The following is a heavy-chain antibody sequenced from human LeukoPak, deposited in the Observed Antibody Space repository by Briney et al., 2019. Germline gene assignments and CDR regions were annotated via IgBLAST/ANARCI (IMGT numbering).Heavy chain of an antibody. Sequence: GRSLRLSCAASGFTFSSYGMHWVRQAPGKGLEWVAVISYDGSNKYYADSVKGRFTISRDNSKNTLYLQMNSLRAEDTAVYYCAKPITMVRGAINDWGQGTLVTVSS. J-gene: IGHJ4*02. CDR1: GFTFSSYG. CDR3: AKPITMVRGAIND. CDR2: ISYDGSNK. V-gene: IGHV3-30*18. D-gene: IGHD3-10*01.